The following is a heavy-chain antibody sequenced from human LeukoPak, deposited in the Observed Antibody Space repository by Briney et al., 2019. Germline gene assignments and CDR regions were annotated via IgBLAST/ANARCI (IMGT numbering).Heavy chain of an antibody. D-gene: IGHD3-3*01. V-gene: IGHV4-59*12. J-gene: IGHJ4*02. CDR1: GGSISSYY. CDR3: IGNGYYSLEY. CDR2: IYYSGST. Sequence: PSETLSLTCTVSGGSISSYYWSWIRQPPGKGLEWIGYIYYSGSTNYNPSLKSRVIISVDKSKNQFSLKLSSVTAADTAVYYCIGNGYYSLEYWGQGTLVTVSS.